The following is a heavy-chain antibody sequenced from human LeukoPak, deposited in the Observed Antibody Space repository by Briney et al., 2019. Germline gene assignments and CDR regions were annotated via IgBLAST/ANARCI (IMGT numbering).Heavy chain of an antibody. J-gene: IGHJ4*02. CDR3: ARHSAGGIAAAGKDY. Sequence: SETLSLTCAVYGGSFSGYYWSWIRQPPGKGLEWIGEINHSGSTNYNPSLKSRVTISVDTSKNQFSLKLSSVTAADTAVYYCARHSAGGIAAAGKDYWGQGTLVTVSS. CDR2: INHSGST. CDR1: GGSFSGYY. D-gene: IGHD6-13*01. V-gene: IGHV4-34*01.